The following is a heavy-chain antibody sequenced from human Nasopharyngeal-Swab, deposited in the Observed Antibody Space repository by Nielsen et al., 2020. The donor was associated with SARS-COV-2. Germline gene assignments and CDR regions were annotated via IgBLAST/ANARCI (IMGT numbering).Heavy chain of an antibody. Sequence: ASVKVSCKASGYTFTGYYMHWVRQAPGQGLEWMGRINPNSGGTNYAQKFQGRVTMTRDTSISTAYMELSRLRSDDTAVYYCARARGVMIVVRGAFDIWGQGTMVTVSS. CDR3: ARARGVMIVVRGAFDI. CDR1: GYTFTGYY. V-gene: IGHV1-2*06. J-gene: IGHJ3*02. CDR2: INPNSGGT. D-gene: IGHD3-22*01.